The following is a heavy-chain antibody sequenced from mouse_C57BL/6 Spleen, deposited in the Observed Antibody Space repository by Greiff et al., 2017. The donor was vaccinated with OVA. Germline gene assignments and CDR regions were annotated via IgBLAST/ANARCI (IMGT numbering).Heavy chain of an antibody. Sequence: EVQLQQSGPELVKPGASVKISCKASGYSFTGYYMNWVKQSPEKSLEWIGEINPSTGGTTYNQKFKAKATLTVDKSSSTAYMQLKSLTSEDSAVYYCARSGYDYEYYYAMDYWGQGTSVTVSS. CDR3: ARSGYDYEYYYAMDY. CDR1: GYSFTGYY. J-gene: IGHJ4*01. CDR2: INPSTGGT. D-gene: IGHD2-4*01. V-gene: IGHV1-42*01.